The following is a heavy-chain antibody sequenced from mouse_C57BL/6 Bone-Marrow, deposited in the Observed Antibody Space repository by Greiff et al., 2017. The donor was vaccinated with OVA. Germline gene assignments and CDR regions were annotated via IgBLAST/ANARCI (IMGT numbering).Heavy chain of an antibody. CDR3: ARHYYGSRRRVYYFDY. V-gene: IGHV5-9*01. CDR2: ISGGGGNT. Sequence: EVQGVESGGGLVKPGGSLKLSCAASGFTFSSYTMSWVRQTPEKRLEWVATISGGGGNTYYPDSVKGRFTISRDNAKNTLYLQMSSLRSEDTALYYCARHYYGSRRRVYYFDYWGKGTTLTVSS. CDR1: GFTFSSYT. J-gene: IGHJ2*01. D-gene: IGHD1-1*01.